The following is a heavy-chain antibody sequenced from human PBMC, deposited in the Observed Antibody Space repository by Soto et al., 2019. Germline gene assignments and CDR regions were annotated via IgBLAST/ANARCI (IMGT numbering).Heavy chain of an antibody. V-gene: IGHV4-31*03. Sequence: SETLSLTCPVSGESIYSGCFYWNWIRQKPEKGLEWIGYIYYSGSTYYTPSLKTRVTISVDTSKNQFSLKLSSVTAADTAVYYCARSVFPWGQGTLVTVSS. CDR2: IYYSGST. CDR3: ARSVFP. J-gene: IGHJ5*02. CDR1: GESIYSGCFY.